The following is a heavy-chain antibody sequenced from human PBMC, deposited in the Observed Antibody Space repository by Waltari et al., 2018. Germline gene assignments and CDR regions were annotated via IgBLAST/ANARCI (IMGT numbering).Heavy chain of an antibody. D-gene: IGHD6-13*01. V-gene: IGHV3-74*01. CDR1: GFTFSXYW. J-gene: IGHJ6*02. CDR2: SDSDGSSP. CDR3: AXXATKXYSSPGPGRPXYDGMDV. Sequence: EAQLVESGGGLVQPGXSLRLSCAASGFTFSXYWMAWVRPAXGGGLVWVASSDSDGSSPSYAGSVKGRXTISRDNAXNTLXVQXNRLXXEXTAVYYCAXXATKXYSSPGPGRPXYDGMDVXGQGTTVTVXS.